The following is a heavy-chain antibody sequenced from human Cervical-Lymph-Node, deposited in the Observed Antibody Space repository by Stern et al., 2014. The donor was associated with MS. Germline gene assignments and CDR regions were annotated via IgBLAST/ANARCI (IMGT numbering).Heavy chain of an antibody. CDR2: FIAYNPSG. CDR3: ASRSRVATLDDAFDI. V-gene: IGHV1-18*01. CDR1: GDILSTYG. J-gene: IGHJ3*02. Sequence: QVQLVQSGGEVKKPGASVKVSCKAYGDILSTYGVSWVRQAPGQGIAWVGGFIAYNPSGNYAQRLQARVSMTTNTSTTTAYMELRSLRSDDTAVYYCASRSRVATLDDAFDIWGQGTMVTVSS. D-gene: IGHD1-26*01.